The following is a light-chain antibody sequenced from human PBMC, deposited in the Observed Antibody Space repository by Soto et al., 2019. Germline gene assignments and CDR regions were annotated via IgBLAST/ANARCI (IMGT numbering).Light chain of an antibody. Sequence: EIVLTQSPGTLSLSPGERATLSCRASQSVGSRSLAWYQQKPGQAPRVLLYGTSERATGNPDRFSGSGSGTEFTLTISRLEPEDFAVYFCQQYGRSPTFGQGTKVDIK. CDR2: GTS. CDR3: QQYGRSPT. V-gene: IGKV3-20*01. CDR1: QSVGSRS. J-gene: IGKJ1*01.